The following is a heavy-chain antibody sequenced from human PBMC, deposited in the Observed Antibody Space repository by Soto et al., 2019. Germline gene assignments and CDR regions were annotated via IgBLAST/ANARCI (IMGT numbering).Heavy chain of an antibody. CDR3: VKAPPITMVRGFYYGMDV. CDR1: GFTFSSYW. Sequence: PGVSLRLSFAASGFTFSSYWMHWVRQAPGKGLVWVSRMNSDGSYSNYADSVKGRFTISRDNAKNTLYLQMSSLRAEDTAVYYCVKAPPITMVRGFYYGMDVWGQGTTVTVSS. J-gene: IGHJ6*02. V-gene: IGHV3-74*01. D-gene: IGHD3-10*01. CDR2: MNSDGSYS.